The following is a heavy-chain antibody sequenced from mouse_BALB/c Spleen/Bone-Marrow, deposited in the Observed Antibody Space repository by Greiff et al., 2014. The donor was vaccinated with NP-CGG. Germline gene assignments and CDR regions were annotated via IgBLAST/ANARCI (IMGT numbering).Heavy chain of an antibody. D-gene: IGHD1-1*02. J-gene: IGHJ3*01. CDR1: GDSITSGY. Sequence: EVQLQQSGPSLVKPSQTLSLTCSVTGDSITSGYWNWIRKFPGNKLEYMGYISYSGSTYYNPSLKSRISITRDTAKNQYYLQLNSVTTEDTATYYCARGRAMGFAYWGQGTLVTVSA. CDR2: ISYSGST. CDR3: ARGRAMGFAY. V-gene: IGHV3-8*02.